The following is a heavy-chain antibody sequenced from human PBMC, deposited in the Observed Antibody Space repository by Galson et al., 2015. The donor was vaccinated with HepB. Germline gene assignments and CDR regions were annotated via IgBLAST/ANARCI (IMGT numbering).Heavy chain of an antibody. CDR3: ARPGRGYGSGSYDDY. Sequence: SLRLSCAASGFTFSSYAMSWVRQAPGKGLEWVSAISGSGGSTYYADSVKGRFTISRDNSKNTLYLQMNSLRSEDTAVYYSARPGRGYGSGSYDDYWGQGTLVTVSS. CDR2: ISGSGGST. V-gene: IGHV3-23*01. D-gene: IGHD3-10*01. CDR1: GFTFSSYA. J-gene: IGHJ4*02.